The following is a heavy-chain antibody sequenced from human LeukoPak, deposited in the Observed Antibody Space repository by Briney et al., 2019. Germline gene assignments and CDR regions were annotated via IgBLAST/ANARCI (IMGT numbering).Heavy chain of an antibody. CDR3: AKGYYYDSSGYFVY. D-gene: IGHD3-22*01. J-gene: IGHJ4*02. Sequence: GGSLRLSCAASGFTFSSYAMSWVRQAPGKGLEWVSDISGSGGSTYYADSVKGRFTISRDNSKNTLYLQMNSLRAEDTAVYYCAKGYYYDSSGYFVYWGQGTLVTVSS. CDR1: GFTFSSYA. CDR2: ISGSGGST. V-gene: IGHV3-23*01.